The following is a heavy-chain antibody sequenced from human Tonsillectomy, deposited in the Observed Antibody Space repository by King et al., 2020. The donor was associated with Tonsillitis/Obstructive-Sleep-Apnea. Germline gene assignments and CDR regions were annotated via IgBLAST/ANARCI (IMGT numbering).Heavy chain of an antibody. V-gene: IGHV3-30*01. D-gene: IGHD2-2*01. J-gene: IGHJ6*03. CDR1: GVTFSSYA. Sequence: VQLVESGGGVVQPGRSLRLSCAASGVTFSSYAMHWVRQAPGKGLEWVAVISYDGSNKFYSDSVKGRFTISTDNSKNTLYLQMNSLRADDTAVYYCARDSGDCSSSSCYASAWDYYYMDVWGKGTTVTVSS. CDR2: ISYDGSNK. CDR3: ARDSGDCSSSSCYASAWDYYYMDV.